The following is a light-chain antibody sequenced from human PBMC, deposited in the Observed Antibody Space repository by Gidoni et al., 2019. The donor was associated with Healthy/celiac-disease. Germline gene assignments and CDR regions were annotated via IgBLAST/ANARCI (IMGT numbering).Light chain of an antibody. CDR3: QQYYTTPPT. Sequence: DIVMTQSPDSLAVSLGERATINCKSSQNILYSSNNKNYLTWYQQKPGQPPKLLIYWASTRESGVPDRFSGSGSGTDFALTISRLQAEDVAVYYCQQYYTTPPTFGPXTKVEIK. V-gene: IGKV4-1*01. J-gene: IGKJ1*01. CDR2: WAS. CDR1: QNILYSSNNKNY.